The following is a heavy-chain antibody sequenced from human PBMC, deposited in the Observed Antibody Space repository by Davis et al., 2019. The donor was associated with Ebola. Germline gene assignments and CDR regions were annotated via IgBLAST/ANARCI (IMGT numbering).Heavy chain of an antibody. Sequence: SETLSLTCTVSGGSVSSGSYYWSWIRQPPGKGLEWIGYIYYSGSTNYNPSLKSRVTISVDTSKNQFSLKLSSVTAADTAVYYCARLVLEQWLDYWGQGTLVTVSS. CDR3: ARLVLEQWLDY. J-gene: IGHJ4*02. V-gene: IGHV4-61*01. CDR2: IYYSGST. CDR1: GGSVSSGSYY. D-gene: IGHD6-19*01.